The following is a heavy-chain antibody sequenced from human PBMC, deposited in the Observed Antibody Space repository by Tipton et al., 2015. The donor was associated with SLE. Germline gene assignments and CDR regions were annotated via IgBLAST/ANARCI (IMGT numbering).Heavy chain of an antibody. J-gene: IGHJ4*02. CDR3: ARGLRADSTSHFDH. CDR1: GGSISRSSYY. CDR2: IYYNGNT. V-gene: IGHV4-39*07. D-gene: IGHD6-13*01. Sequence: TLSLTCTVSGGSISRSSYYWGWIRQPPGKGLEWIGSIYYNGNTFYNPSLKSRLTISADTSKNQFSLNLRSVTAADTAVYYCARGLRADSTSHFDHWGPGTLVTVSS.